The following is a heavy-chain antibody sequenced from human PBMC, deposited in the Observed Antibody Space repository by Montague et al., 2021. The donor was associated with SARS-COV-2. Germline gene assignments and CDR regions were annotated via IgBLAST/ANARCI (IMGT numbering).Heavy chain of an antibody. J-gene: IGHJ4*02. CDR3: ARQSRFCPIALCYAFDY. CDR1: GGSISSSSYY. CDR2: IYYSGST. V-gene: IGHV4-39*01. D-gene: IGHD3-16*01. Sequence: SETLSLTCTVSGGSISSSSYYWGWIRQPPGKGLEWIGNIYYSGSTYYNSSLQSRVTISVDTSKNQFSWRLHSVTAADTSVYYCARQSRFCPIALCYAFDYWGQGTLVTVSA.